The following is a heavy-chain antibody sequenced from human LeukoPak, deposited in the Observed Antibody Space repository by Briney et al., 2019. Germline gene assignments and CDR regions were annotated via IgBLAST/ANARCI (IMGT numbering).Heavy chain of an antibody. J-gene: IGHJ4*02. CDR2: ISSSSDSI. D-gene: IGHD2-2*01. CDR3: ARKYCSSTSCLFDY. Sequence: PGGSLRLSCAASGFTFSNYGMNWVRQAPGKSLERVSYISSSSDSIYYADSVKGRFTISRDNAKNSLYLQMNSLRAEDTAVYYCARKYCSSTSCLFDYWGQGTLVTVSS. CDR1: GFTFSNYG. V-gene: IGHV3-48*04.